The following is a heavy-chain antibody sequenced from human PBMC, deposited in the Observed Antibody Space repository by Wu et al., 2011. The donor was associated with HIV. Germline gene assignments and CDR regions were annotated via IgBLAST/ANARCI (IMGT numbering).Heavy chain of an antibody. CDR2: IIPIFGTA. D-gene: IGHD5-18*01. J-gene: IGHJ4*02. CDR3: ARLSYSSGVDY. V-gene: IGHV1-69*06. Sequence: WVRQAPGQGLEWMGRIIPIFGTANYAQKFQGRVTITADRSTNTFYMELSSLRSEDTAIYYCARLSYSSGVDYWGQGTLVTVSS.